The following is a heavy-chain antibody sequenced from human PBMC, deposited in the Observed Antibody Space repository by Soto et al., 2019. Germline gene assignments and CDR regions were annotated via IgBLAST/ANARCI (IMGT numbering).Heavy chain of an antibody. V-gene: IGHV4-61*01. Sequence: PSETLSLTCTVSGGSVNSDNFYWSWIRQPPGKGLEWIGYVFHIGNANYSPSLKSRVTMSIDTSRNQFSLRLSSVTAADTAVYFCARDFAYFDSWGQGTLVTVSS. CDR1: GGSVNSDNFY. D-gene: IGHD3-3*01. CDR2: VFHIGNA. J-gene: IGHJ4*02. CDR3: ARDFAYFDS.